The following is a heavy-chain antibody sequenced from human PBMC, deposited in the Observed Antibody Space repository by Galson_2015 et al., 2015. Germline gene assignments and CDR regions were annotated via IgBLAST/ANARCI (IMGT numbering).Heavy chain of an antibody. CDR3: AKEGGVGYGTTRGWFFDY. CDR2: IRCGGSTT. Sequence: SLRLSCAASGFTFSSYAMNWVRQAPGKGLEWVAGIRCGGSTTYYAGSVKGRFTISRDNSKNTLYLQMNRLRAEDTAVYYCAKEGGVGYGTTRGWFFDYWGRGTLITVSS. J-gene: IGHJ2*01. CDR1: GFTFSSYA. V-gene: IGHV3-30*18. D-gene: IGHD2/OR15-2a*01.